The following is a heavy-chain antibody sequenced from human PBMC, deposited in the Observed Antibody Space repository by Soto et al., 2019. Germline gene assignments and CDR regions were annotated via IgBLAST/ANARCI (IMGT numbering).Heavy chain of an antibody. J-gene: IGHJ6*02. Sequence: PSETLYITCTVSGGSISSYYWSWIRQPPGKGLQYIGYIYYSGSANYNPSLKSRVTISDDTSTNQFFLTLTSVTAADTAMYYCARFQLGSFHYYGMDVWGQGTTVTVSS. V-gene: IGHV4-59*08. CDR2: IYYSGSA. D-gene: IGHD7-27*01. CDR1: GGSISSYY. CDR3: ARFQLGSFHYYGMDV.